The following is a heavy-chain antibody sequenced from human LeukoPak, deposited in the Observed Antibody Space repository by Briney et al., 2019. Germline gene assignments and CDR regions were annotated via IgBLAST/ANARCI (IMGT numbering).Heavy chain of an antibody. CDR2: ISASGHYI. J-gene: IGHJ4*02. CDR1: GFTFRSFA. D-gene: IGHD5-12*01. Sequence: GGSLRLSREASGFTFRSFAMSWVRQAPGKGLEWLSGISASGHYIYQADSVKGRFTISRDNSKNTLYLQMNSLRAEDTAVYYCAKDPRVATIEIFDYWGQGTLVTVSS. CDR3: AKDPRVATIEIFDY. V-gene: IGHV3-23*01.